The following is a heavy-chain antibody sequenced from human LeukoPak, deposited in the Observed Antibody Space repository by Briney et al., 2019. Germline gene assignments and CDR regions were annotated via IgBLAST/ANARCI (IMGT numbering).Heavy chain of an antibody. Sequence: SETLSPTCTVSGGSISSSSYYWGWIRQPPGKGLEWIGSIYYSGSTYYNPSLKSRVTISVDTSKNQFSLKLSSVTAADTAVYYCARQHSLSDFWSGYSEIDPWGQGTLVTVSS. D-gene: IGHD3-3*01. V-gene: IGHV4-39*01. CDR1: GGSISSSSYY. CDR3: ARQHSLSDFWSGYSEIDP. CDR2: IYYSGST. J-gene: IGHJ5*02.